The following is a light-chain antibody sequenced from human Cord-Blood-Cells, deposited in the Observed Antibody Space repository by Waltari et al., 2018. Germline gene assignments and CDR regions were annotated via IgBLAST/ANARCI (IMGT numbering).Light chain of an antibody. CDR3: QKYNSAPWT. Sequence: DIQMTQSPSSLSASVGDRVTITCRANQGIGNYLACYQQKPGKVPKLLIYAASTLQSGVPSRFSGSASGTDFTLTISSLQPEDVATYYCQKYNSAPWTFGQGTKVEIK. J-gene: IGKJ1*01. V-gene: IGKV1-27*01. CDR1: QGIGNY. CDR2: AAS.